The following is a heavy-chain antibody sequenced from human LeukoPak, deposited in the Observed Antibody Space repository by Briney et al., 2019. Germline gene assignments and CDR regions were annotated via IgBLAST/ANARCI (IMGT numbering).Heavy chain of an antibody. CDR1: GFTFSSYG. D-gene: IGHD3-22*01. Sequence: HPGGSLRLSCAASGFTFSSYGMHWVRQAPGKGLEWVAFIRYDGSNKYYADSVKGRFTISRDNSKNTLYLQMNSLRAEDTAEYYCAKASDYYDSSGYYYWGQGTLVTVSS. J-gene: IGHJ4*02. CDR2: IRYDGSNK. V-gene: IGHV3-30*02. CDR3: AKASDYYDSSGYYY.